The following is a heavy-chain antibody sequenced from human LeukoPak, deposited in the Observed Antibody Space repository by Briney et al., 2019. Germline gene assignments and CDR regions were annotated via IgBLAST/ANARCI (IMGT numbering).Heavy chain of an antibody. V-gene: IGHV1-46*03. Sequence: ASVKVSCKASGYTFTSYYMHWVRQAPGQGLEWMGIINLSGGSTSYAQKFQDRVTMTRDTSTSIFYMELSSLRSEDTAVYYCAFGYYTLINSYYYGLDVWGQGTTVTVSS. CDR2: INLSGGST. D-gene: IGHD3-3*01. J-gene: IGHJ6*02. CDR1: GYTFTSYY. CDR3: AFGYYTLINSYYYGLDV.